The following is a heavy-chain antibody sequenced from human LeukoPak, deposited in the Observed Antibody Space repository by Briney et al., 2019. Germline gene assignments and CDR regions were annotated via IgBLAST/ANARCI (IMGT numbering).Heavy chain of an antibody. CDR1: GYTLTELS. D-gene: IGHD1-7*01. J-gene: IGHJ4*02. V-gene: IGHV1-24*01. CDR3: ATEGTHNWNYTRTFDY. Sequence: ASVTVSCKVSGYTLTELSMHWVRQAPGKGLEWMGGFDPEDGETIYAQKFQGRVTMTEDTSTDTAYMELSSLRSEDTAVYYCATEGTHNWNYTRTFDYWGQGTLVTVSS. CDR2: FDPEDGET.